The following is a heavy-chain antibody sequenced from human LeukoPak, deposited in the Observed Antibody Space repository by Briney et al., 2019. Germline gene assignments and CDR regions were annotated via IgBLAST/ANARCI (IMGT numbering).Heavy chain of an antibody. CDR2: IIPILGIA. J-gene: IGHJ4*02. CDR3: ARSRSSTQDY. CDR1: GGTFSSYA. Sequence: SVKVSCKASGGTFSSYAISWVRQAPGQGLEWMGRIIPILGIANYAQKFQGRVTMTRNTSISTAYMELSSLRSEDTAVYYCARSRSSTQDYWGQGTLVTVSS. V-gene: IGHV1-69*04. D-gene: IGHD3-10*01.